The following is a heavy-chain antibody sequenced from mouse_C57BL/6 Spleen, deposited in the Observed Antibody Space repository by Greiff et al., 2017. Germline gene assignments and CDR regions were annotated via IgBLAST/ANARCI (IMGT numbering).Heavy chain of an antibody. J-gene: IGHJ4*01. CDR2: IDPENGDT. Sequence: VQLQQSGAELVRPGASVKLSCTASGFNIKDDYMHWVKQRPEQGLEWIGWIDPENGDTEYASKFQGKATITADTSSNTAYLQLSSLTSEDTAVYYCTTGVLLRLYFALDYWGQGTSVTVSS. CDR3: TTGVLLRLYFALDY. CDR1: GFNIKDDY. V-gene: IGHV14-4*01. D-gene: IGHD1-1*01.